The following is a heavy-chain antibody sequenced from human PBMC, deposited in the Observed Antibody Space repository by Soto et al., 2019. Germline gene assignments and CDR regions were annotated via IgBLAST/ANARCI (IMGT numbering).Heavy chain of an antibody. Sequence: PGESLKISCKGSGYSFSSYWIVWVRQMPGKGLEWMGTIYPGDSDTRYSPSFQGQVTISADKSISTAYLQWNSLKASDTAMYFCARNKGYCSSISCYGMDAWGQGAAVTVSS. CDR3: ARNKGYCSSISCYGMDA. CDR2: IYPGDSDT. J-gene: IGHJ6*02. CDR1: GYSFSSYW. D-gene: IGHD2-2*01. V-gene: IGHV5-51*01.